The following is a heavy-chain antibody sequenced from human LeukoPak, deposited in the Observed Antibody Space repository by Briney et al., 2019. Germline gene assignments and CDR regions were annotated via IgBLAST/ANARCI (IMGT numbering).Heavy chain of an antibody. D-gene: IGHD6-13*01. Sequence: GESLKISCKGSGYPFTNYWVGWVRQMPGKGLEWMGIIYPGDSDTRYSPSFQGQVTISADKSISTAYLQWSSLKASDTAMYYCARLHAAAGNYYFDYWGQGTLVTVSS. CDR1: GYPFTNYW. V-gene: IGHV5-51*01. J-gene: IGHJ4*02. CDR2: IYPGDSDT. CDR3: ARLHAAAGNYYFDY.